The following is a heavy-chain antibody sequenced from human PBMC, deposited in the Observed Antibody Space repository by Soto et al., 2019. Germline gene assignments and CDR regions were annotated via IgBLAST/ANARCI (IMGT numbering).Heavy chain of an antibody. V-gene: IGHV3-23*01. CDR3: VRPGLTVPGTRYFDH. D-gene: IGHD6-19*01. CDR1: VFTFKNYA. Sequence: QARGSLTLSCASSVFTFKNYAMSWVRQAPGKGLEWVSAIGSDGTAIQYADSGKGRFTISKDNSNDMLYFQMNSLRAEDTAVYYCVRPGLTVPGTRYFDHWGQGALVTVSS. CDR2: IGSDGTAI. J-gene: IGHJ4*02.